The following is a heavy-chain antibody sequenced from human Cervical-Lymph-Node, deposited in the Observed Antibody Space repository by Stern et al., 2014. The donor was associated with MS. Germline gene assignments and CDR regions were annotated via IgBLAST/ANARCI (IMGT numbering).Heavy chain of an antibody. V-gene: IGHV7-4-1*02. Sequence: VQLVESGSELKKPGASVKVSCKASGYTFTSYAMNWVRQAPGQGLEWMGWINTNTGNPMYAQGFTGRFFFSLDTSVSTAYLQISSLKAEDTAVYYCARGGRITIFGVAGGDVWGQGTTVTVSS. CDR3: ARGGRITIFGVAGGDV. J-gene: IGHJ6*02. CDR2: INTNTGNP. CDR1: GYTFTSYA. D-gene: IGHD3-3*01.